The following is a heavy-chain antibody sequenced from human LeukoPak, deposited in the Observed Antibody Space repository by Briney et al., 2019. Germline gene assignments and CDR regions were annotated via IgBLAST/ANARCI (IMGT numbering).Heavy chain of an antibody. CDR3: ASSRVRFFDRIVVAVGFDY. J-gene: IGHJ4*02. Sequence: SVKVSCKASGGTFSSYAIGWVRQGPGEGLEWVGGIIPIFGTANYAQKFQGRVTITADKSTSTAYMELSSLRSEDTAVYYCASSRVRFFDRIVVAVGFDYWGQGTLVTVSS. CDR1: GGTFSSYA. V-gene: IGHV1-69*06. CDR2: IIPIFGTA. D-gene: IGHD6-19*01.